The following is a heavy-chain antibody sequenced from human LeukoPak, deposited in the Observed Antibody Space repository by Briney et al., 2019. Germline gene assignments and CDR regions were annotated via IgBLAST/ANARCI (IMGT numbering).Heavy chain of an antibody. Sequence: PSETLSLTCTVSGYSISSGYYWGWIRQPPGKGLEWIGSIYHSGSTYYNPSLKSRVTISVDTSKNQFSLKLSSVTAADTAVYYCASLPAATYVDYWGQGTLVTVSS. CDR1: GYSISSGYY. J-gene: IGHJ4*02. CDR3: ASLPAATYVDY. V-gene: IGHV4-38-2*02. D-gene: IGHD2-2*01. CDR2: IYHSGST.